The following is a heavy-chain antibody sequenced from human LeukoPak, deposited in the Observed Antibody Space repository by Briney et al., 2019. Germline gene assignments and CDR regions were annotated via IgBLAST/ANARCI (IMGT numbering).Heavy chain of an antibody. J-gene: IGHJ4*02. CDR2: ISAYNGNT. Sequence: ASVKVSCKASGYTFTSYGISWVRQAPGQGLEWMGWISAYNGNTNYAQKLQGRVTMTTDTSTSTAYMELRSLRSDDAAVYYCARNQWELLHFDYWGQGTLVTVSS. V-gene: IGHV1-18*01. D-gene: IGHD1-26*01. CDR3: ARNQWELLHFDY. CDR1: GYTFTSYG.